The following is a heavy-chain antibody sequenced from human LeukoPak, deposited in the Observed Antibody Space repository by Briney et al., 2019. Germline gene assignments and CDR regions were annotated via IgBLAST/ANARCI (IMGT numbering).Heavy chain of an antibody. Sequence: ASVKVSCKLSGYTGIELSMNWVRQAPGKGLEWLGCFVPEDAETVYAQKFQGRVTMTEDTSTDTAYMELSRLTSEDTAVYYCATHTIVGVVTYGFPIWGRGTLVTVSS. CDR1: GYTGIELS. D-gene: IGHD3-3*01. CDR2: FVPEDAET. CDR3: ATHTIVGVVTYGFPI. J-gene: IGHJ3*02. V-gene: IGHV1-24*01.